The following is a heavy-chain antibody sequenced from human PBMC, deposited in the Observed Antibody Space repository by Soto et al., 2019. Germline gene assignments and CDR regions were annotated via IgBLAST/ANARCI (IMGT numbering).Heavy chain of an antibody. D-gene: IGHD4-17*01. J-gene: IGHJ6*02. CDR1: GFTFSSYA. Sequence: EVQLLESGGGLVQPGGSLRLSCAASGFTFSSYAMSWVRQPPGRGLEWVSGISGDGGSTHYADSVKGRFTISRDNSKNTLYLQMNSLRAEDTAVYYCAKARNTGKMRYGMDVWGQGTTVTVSS. V-gene: IGHV3-23*01. CDR3: AKARNTGKMRYGMDV. CDR2: ISGDGGST.